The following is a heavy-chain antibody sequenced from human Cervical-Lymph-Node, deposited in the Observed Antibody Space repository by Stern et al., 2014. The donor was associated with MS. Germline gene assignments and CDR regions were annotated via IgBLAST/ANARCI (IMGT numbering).Heavy chain of an antibody. Sequence: EVQLVESGAEVKKPGESLKISCKLSGYSFTIYYIAWVRQMPGKGLEWMGVIYPYDSDTTYSPSFQVQFTISADKSIATAYLQWSSLRASDTAMYYCARHVQGFDYWGQGTLVTVSS. CDR3: ARHVQGFDY. CDR1: GYSFTIYY. V-gene: IGHV5-51*01. CDR2: IYPYDSDT. J-gene: IGHJ4*02.